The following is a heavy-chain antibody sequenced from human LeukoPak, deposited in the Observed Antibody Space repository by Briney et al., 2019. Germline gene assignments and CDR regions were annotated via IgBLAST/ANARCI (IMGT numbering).Heavy chain of an antibody. CDR1: GGSNSSSNYY. CDR3: ARLLIYCSRTSCHVDY. Sequence: SETLSLTCTVSGGSNSSSNYYWGWIRQPPGKGLEWIGSIYYSGITYYNPSLKSRVTISVETSNNQFSLKLSSVTAADTAMYHCARLLIYCSRTSCHVDYWGQGTLVTVSS. CDR2: IYYSGIT. D-gene: IGHD2-2*01. J-gene: IGHJ4*02. V-gene: IGHV4-39*01.